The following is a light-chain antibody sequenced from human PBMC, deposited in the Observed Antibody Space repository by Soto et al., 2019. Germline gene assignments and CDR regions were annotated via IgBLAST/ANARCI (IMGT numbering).Light chain of an antibody. CDR2: AAS. J-gene: IGKJ4*01. V-gene: IGKV1-39*01. CDR1: QSISSY. CDR3: QQYYSNPLT. Sequence: DIQMTQSPSSLSASVGDRVTITCRASQSISSYLNWYQQKPGKAPKLLIYAASSLQSGVPSRFSGSGSGTDFTLTISSLQPEDVAVYYCQQYYSNPLTFGGGTKVEIK.